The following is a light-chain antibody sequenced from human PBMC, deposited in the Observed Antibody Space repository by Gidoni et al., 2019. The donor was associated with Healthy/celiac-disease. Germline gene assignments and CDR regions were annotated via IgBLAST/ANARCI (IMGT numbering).Light chain of an antibody. V-gene: IGLV2-23*01. Sequence: QSALTQPASVSGSPGQSITISCTGTSSDVGGYNLVSWYQQHPGKAPKLMIYEGSKRPSGVSNRFSGSKSGNTASLTISGLQAEDEADYYCCSYAGSSIHVVFGGGTKLTVL. CDR2: EGS. J-gene: IGLJ2*01. CDR1: SSDVGGYNL. CDR3: CSYAGSSIHVV.